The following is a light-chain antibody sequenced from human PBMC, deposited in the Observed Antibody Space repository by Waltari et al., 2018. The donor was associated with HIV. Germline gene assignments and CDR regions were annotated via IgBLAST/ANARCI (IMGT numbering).Light chain of an antibody. CDR3: ASYAGRNNQVI. V-gene: IGLV2-8*01. CDR2: EVT. CDR1: SSDIGGYDY. Sequence: QSALTQPPSASGSPGQSVTVSCSGTSSDIGGYDYVSWYQSHPGKAPKLTLYEVTMRPSRVPDRFSGSKPGNTASLAVSGLQADDEAYYYCASYAGRNNQVIFGGGTKLTVL. J-gene: IGLJ2*01.